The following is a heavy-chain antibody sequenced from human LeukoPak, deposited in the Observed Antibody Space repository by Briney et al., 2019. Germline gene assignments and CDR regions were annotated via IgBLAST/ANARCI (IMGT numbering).Heavy chain of an antibody. CDR1: GGSISNYY. Sequence: SETLSLTCTVSGGSISNYYWGWIRQPPGKGLEWIGYIYYSGSTNYNPSLKSRVTISVDTSKNQFSLKLSSVTAADTAVYYCARRGGYCSGGSCELDYWGQGTLVTVSS. CDR3: ARRGGYCSGGSCELDY. D-gene: IGHD2-15*01. V-gene: IGHV4-59*08. J-gene: IGHJ4*02. CDR2: IYYSGST.